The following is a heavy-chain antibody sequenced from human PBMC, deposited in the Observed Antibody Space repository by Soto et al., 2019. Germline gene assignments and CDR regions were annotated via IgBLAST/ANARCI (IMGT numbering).Heavy chain of an antibody. CDR2: ISAYNGNT. V-gene: IGHV1-18*01. CDR1: GYTFTSYG. D-gene: IGHD4-17*01. Sequence: ASVKVSCKASGYTFTSYGISWVRQAPGQGLEWMGWISAYNGNTNYAQKLQGRVTMTTDTSTSTAYMELRSLRSDDTAVYYCARTSDYGDYEASFDYWGQGTLVTVSS. J-gene: IGHJ4*02. CDR3: ARTSDYGDYEASFDY.